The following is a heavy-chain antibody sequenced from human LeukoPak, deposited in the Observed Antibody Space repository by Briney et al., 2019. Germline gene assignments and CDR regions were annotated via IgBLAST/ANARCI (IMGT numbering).Heavy chain of an antibody. Sequence: ASVKVSFKVSVYTLTELSVHWLRQAPGKGLEWMGGFDPEDGETIYAQKFQGRVTMTEEKSTDTAYMELSSLRSEDTAVYYCATGNWRRWFGEPPFDYWGQGTLVTVSS. CDR1: VYTLTELS. CDR3: ATGNWRRWFGEPPFDY. V-gene: IGHV1-24*01. J-gene: IGHJ4*02. CDR2: FDPEDGET. D-gene: IGHD3-10*01.